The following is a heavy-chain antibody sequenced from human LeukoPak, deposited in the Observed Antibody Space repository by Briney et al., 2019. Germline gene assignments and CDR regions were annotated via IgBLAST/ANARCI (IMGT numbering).Heavy chain of an antibody. CDR3: ARAPYYYDSSGYPHDAFDI. CDR1: GFTFTSYA. CDR2: ISSSSSTI. V-gene: IGHV3-48*02. Sequence: SGGSLRLSCAASGFTFTSYAMNWVRQAPGKGLEWVSYISSSSSTIYYADSVEGRFTISRDNAKNSLYLQMNSLRDEDTAVYYCARAPYYYDSSGYPHDAFDIWGQGTMVTVSS. D-gene: IGHD3-22*01. J-gene: IGHJ3*02.